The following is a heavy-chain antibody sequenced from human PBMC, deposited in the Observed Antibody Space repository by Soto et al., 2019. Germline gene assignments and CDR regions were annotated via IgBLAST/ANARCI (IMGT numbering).Heavy chain of an antibody. Sequence: PGGSLRLSCAASGFTFSSYWMHWVRQAPGKGLVCVSRINSDGSSTTYADSVKGRFTISRDYSKNTLYLQMNSLRAEDTAVYYCARDRVPPMAPLDYWGQGTLVTVSS. J-gene: IGHJ4*02. CDR2: INSDGSST. CDR1: GFTFSSYW. D-gene: IGHD3-10*01. V-gene: IGHV3-74*01. CDR3: ARDRVPPMAPLDY.